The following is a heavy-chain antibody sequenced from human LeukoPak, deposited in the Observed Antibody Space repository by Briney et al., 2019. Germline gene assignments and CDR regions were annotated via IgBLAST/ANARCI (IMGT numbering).Heavy chain of an antibody. V-gene: IGHV1-18*01. CDR3: ATVRYDFWSGYYPFFDY. CDR1: GYMFTSYG. CDR2: ISAYNGHT. D-gene: IGHD3/OR15-3a*01. Sequence: ASVKVSCKASGYMFTSYGISWVRQAPGQGLEWVGWISAYNGHTNYVQKFQGRVIMTADTSTSTAYMELRSLRSDDTAVYYCATVRYDFWSGYYPFFDYWGQGTLVTVSS. J-gene: IGHJ4*02.